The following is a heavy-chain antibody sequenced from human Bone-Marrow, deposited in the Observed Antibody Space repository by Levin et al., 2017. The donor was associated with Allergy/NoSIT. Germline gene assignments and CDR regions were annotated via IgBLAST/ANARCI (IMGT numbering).Heavy chain of an antibody. CDR2: INPSTGVT. D-gene: IGHD1-14*01. CDR1: CSPFPVSY. Sequence: ASLPLSFPPSCSPFPVSYMHWVRQAPGQGLEWMGRINPSTGVTDYVQTFQGRVTMTRDTSISTAYMELSSLRSDDTAVYYCARIGSNHNFDSWGQGTLVTVSS. V-gene: IGHV1-2*06. J-gene: IGHJ4*02. CDR3: ARIGSNHNFDS.